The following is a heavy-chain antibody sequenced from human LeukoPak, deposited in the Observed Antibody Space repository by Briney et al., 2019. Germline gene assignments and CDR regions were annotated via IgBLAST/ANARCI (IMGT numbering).Heavy chain of an antibody. D-gene: IGHD2-15*01. V-gene: IGHV3-48*01. CDR1: GFIFSDYS. CDR2: ITGSGTTI. J-gene: IGHJ4*02. CDR3: TRASLGSCSDGCCYNFDY. Sequence: PGGSLRLSCAASGFIFSDYSMNWVRQAPGQGLEWLSYITGSGTTIYYADSVRGRFTISRDNAKNSLYLQMNGLRVEDTAVYYCTRASLGSCSDGCCYNFDYWGQGTLVTVSS.